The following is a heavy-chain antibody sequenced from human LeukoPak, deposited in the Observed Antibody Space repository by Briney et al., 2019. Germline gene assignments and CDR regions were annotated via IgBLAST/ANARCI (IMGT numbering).Heavy chain of an antibody. CDR2: IYTSGST. CDR3: ARDPRADYFDY. V-gene: IGHV4-61*02. Sequence: SETLSLTCTVSGGSISTGSYYWSWIRQPAGKGLEWIGRIYTSGSTNYNPSLKSRVTMSVDTSKNQFSLKLSSVAAADTAVYYCARDPRADYFDYWGQGTLVTVSS. J-gene: IGHJ4*02. CDR1: GGSISTGSYY. D-gene: IGHD6-13*01.